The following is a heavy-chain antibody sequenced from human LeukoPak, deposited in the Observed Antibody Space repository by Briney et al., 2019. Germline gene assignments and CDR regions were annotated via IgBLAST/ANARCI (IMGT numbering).Heavy chain of an antibody. CDR1: GGSFSGYY. J-gene: IGHJ6*03. CDR2: INHSGST. Sequence: SETLSLTCAVYGGSFSGYYWSWIRQPPGKGLEWIGEINHSGSTNYNPSLKSRVTISVDTSKNQFSLKLSSVTAADTAVYYCARAGRTIFGVVYYYMDVWGKGTTVTVSS. D-gene: IGHD3-3*01. CDR3: ARAGRTIFGVVYYYMDV. V-gene: IGHV4-34*01.